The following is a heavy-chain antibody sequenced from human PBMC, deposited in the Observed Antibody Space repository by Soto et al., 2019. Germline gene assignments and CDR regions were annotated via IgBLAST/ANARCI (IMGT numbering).Heavy chain of an antibody. V-gene: IGHV3-49*03. CDR2: IKSKAFGWTI. CDR3: SGRHCSSGSCYFYRFDP. CDR1: GFTFADYG. J-gene: IGHJ5*02. D-gene: IGHD2-2*01. Sequence: EVQLVESGGGLVQPGRSLRLSCTASGFTFADYGVGWFRQAPGKGLEWIGFIKSKAFGWTIEYAASVAHRFTISRDDSRSISFLQVNSLKTDDTAVYYCSGRHCSSGSCYFYRFDPWGQGTLVTVSS.